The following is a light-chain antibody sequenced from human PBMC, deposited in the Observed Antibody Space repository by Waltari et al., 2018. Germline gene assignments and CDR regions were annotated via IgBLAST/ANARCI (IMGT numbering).Light chain of an antibody. Sequence: DIQMTQSPSTLSASVGDRVTITCRASQNINQWLAWYQPKPGKAPKFLIYGASNLDGVPSRFSGSGSGAEFTLTISSLQPDDSATYYCQQDDSYPVTFGPGTKVNI. V-gene: IGKV1-5*03. J-gene: IGKJ3*01. CDR2: GAS. CDR1: QNINQW. CDR3: QQDDSYPVT.